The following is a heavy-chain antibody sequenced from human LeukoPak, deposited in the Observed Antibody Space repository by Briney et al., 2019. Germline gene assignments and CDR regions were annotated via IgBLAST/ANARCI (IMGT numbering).Heavy chain of an antibody. CDR3: AKDLHDYGNYVGWFDS. CDR2: ISGSGDNT. Sequence: GGSLRLSCAASGFTFSSFAMDWVRQAPGKGLEWVSAISGSGDNTYYADSVKGRFTISRDNSKTTLFLQMNSLRAEDTAVYYCAKDLHDYGNYVGWFDSWGQGTLVSVSS. J-gene: IGHJ5*01. D-gene: IGHD4-11*01. CDR1: GFTFSSFA. V-gene: IGHV3-23*01.